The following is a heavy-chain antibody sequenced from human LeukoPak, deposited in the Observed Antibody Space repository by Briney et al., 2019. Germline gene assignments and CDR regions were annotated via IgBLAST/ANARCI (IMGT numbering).Heavy chain of an antibody. J-gene: IGHJ4*02. CDR2: ISAYNGNT. V-gene: IGHV1-18*01. Sequence: APVKVSCKASGYSFTSYGISWVRQAPGQGLEWMGWISAYNGNTNYAQKLQGRVTMTTDTSTSTAYMELRSLRSDDTAVYYCARYEVAVLLDYWGQGTLVTVSS. CDR1: GYSFTSYG. D-gene: IGHD6-19*01. CDR3: ARYEVAVLLDY.